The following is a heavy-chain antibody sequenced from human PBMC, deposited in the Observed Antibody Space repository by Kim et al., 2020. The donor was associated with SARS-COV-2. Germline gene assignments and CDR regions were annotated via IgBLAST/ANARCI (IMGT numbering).Heavy chain of an antibody. V-gene: IGHV3-23*01. CDR3: AKDWGYYYGSGSYRLLYFYGMDV. CDR2: ISGSGGST. J-gene: IGHJ6*02. Sequence: GGSLRLSCAASGFTFSDFAMSWVRRAPGKGLEWVSFISGSGGSTYYADSVKGRVTISRDNSKNTLYLQMNSLRAEDTALYYCAKDWGYYYGSGSYRLLYFYGMDVWGQGTTVTVSS. D-gene: IGHD3-10*01. CDR1: GFTFSDFA.